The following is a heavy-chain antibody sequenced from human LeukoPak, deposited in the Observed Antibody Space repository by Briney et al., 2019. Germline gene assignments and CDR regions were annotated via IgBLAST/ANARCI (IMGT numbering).Heavy chain of an antibody. D-gene: IGHD5-18*01. CDR3: APGYNFIDD. CDR1: GMTFSQRA. J-gene: IGHJ4*02. CDR2: ISDDGRDK. V-gene: IGHV3-30*03. Sequence: GGSLRLSCAAFGMTFSQRAIHWVRQVPGKGLKWVALISDDGRDKYYADFVKGRFAISRDDSKNMVYLQMNSLRLEDTALYHCAPGYNFIDDWGEGALVTVSS.